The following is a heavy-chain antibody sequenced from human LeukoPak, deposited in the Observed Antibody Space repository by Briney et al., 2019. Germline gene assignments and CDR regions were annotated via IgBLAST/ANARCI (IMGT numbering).Heavy chain of an antibody. CDR1: GYTFTSYG. D-gene: IGHD3-10*01. J-gene: IGHJ4*02. CDR2: ISVYNGNT. V-gene: IGHV1-18*04. CDR3: ARDRYGSGSYCRF. Sequence: ASVKVSCKASGYTFTSYGINWVRQAPGQGLEWMGWISVYNGNTNYAQNVQDRVTMTTDTSTSTAYMELRSLRSGDTAVYYCARDRYGSGSYCRFWGQGTLVTVSS.